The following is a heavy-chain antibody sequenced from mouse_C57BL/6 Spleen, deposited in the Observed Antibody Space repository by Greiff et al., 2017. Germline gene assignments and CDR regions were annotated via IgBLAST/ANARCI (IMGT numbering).Heavy chain of an antibody. CDR2: INPSTGGT. D-gene: IGHD1-1*01. V-gene: IGHV1-42*01. CDR1: GYSFTGYY. Sequence: EVQLQQSGPELVKPGASVKISCKASGYSFTGYYMNWVKQSPEKSLEWIGEINPSTGGTTYNQKFKAKATLTVDKSSSTAYMQLKSLTSEDSAVYYCARDYGSSYKGFDYWGQGTTLTVSS. CDR3: ARDYGSSYKGFDY. J-gene: IGHJ2*01.